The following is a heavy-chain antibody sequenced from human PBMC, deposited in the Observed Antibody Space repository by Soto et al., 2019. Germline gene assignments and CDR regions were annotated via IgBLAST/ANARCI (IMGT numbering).Heavy chain of an antibody. Sequence: QITLKESGPTLVKPTQSLTLTCTFSGVSLSTSGVGVGWIRQPPGKALEWLALIYGDDDKRYSPSLKSRLTXTXDXXNNQAVHTRANMYPVDTATYYCAHRPRSMVPCFDYWGQGTLVTVSS. V-gene: IGHV2-5*02. CDR3: AHRPRSMVPCFDY. J-gene: IGHJ4*02. CDR1: GVSLSTSGVG. CDR2: IYGDDDK. D-gene: IGHD3-10*01.